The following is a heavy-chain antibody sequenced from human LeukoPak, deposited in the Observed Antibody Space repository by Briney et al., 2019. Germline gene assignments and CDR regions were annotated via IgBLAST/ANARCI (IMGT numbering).Heavy chain of an antibody. CDR3: SGAYYHPTGD. V-gene: IGHV3-74*01. D-gene: IGHD1-26*01. J-gene: IGHJ1*01. CDR1: GFTFSRNW. CDR2: INGDGSST. Sequence: GGSLRLSXEASGFTFSRNWMHWVRQAPGKGLVWVSRINGDGSSTSYADSVKGRFTVSRDNAKNTLYLQMNSLRAEDTAVYYCSGAYYHPTGDWGQGTLVTVSS.